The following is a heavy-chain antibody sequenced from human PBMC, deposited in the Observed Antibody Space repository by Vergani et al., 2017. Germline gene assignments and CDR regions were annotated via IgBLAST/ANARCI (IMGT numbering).Heavy chain of an antibody. CDR1: GFTFSSYA. D-gene: IGHD1-14*01. J-gene: IGHJ6*02. CDR2: ITSGGST. Sequence: EVQLVESGGGLVQPGGSLTLSCAASGFTFSSYAMTWVRQAPGKGLEWVSVITSGGSTYYADSVKGRFTVSRDDSKSTVYVQMNSLRPEDTAVYYCAKERTPYYYYGMDVWGQGTAVTVSS. CDR3: AKERTPYYYYGMDV. V-gene: IGHV3-23*04.